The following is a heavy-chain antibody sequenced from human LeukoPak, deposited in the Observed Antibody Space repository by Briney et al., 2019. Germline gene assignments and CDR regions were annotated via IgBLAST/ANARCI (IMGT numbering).Heavy chain of an antibody. D-gene: IGHD1-26*01. V-gene: IGHV3-74*01. CDR1: GFTFSSFW. Sequence: PGGSLSFSCAASGFTFSSFWIHWVRQVPGKGLVWVSRINSDGFSTSYADSVKGRFTISRDNAKNTLYLQMNSLRAEDTAVYYCARGTSGGYFDYWGQGTLVTVSS. CDR2: INSDGFST. J-gene: IGHJ4*02. CDR3: ARGTSGGYFDY.